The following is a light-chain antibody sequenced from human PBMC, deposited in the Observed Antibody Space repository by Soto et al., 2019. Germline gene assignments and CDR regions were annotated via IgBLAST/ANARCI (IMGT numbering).Light chain of an antibody. CDR1: QSVSNNY. J-gene: IGKJ1*01. CDR2: GAS. Sequence: EIVLTQSPGTLSLSPGERATLSCRASQSVSNNYLAWYQQKPGQAPRLLIFGASSRATGIPDRFSGSGSGTDFTLTISRLQPEDFALYHCLQYGSSPRTFGRGTKVDIK. V-gene: IGKV3-20*01. CDR3: LQYGSSPRT.